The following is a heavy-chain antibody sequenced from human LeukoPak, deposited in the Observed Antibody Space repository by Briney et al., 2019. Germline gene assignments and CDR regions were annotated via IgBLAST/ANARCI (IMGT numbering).Heavy chain of an antibody. J-gene: IGHJ3*02. CDR3: AREGHDYDDLVAHDAFDI. V-gene: IGHV3-30*03. D-gene: IGHD4-17*01. CDR1: GFTFSSYW. Sequence: GGSLRLSCAASGFTFSSYWMSWVRQAPGKGLEWVAVISYDGSNKYYADSVKGRFTISRDNSKNTLYLQMNSLRAEDTAVYYCAREGHDYDDLVAHDAFDIWGQGTMVTVSS. CDR2: ISYDGSNK.